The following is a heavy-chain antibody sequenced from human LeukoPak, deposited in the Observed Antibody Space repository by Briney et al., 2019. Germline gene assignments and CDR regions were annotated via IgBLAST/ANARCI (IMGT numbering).Heavy chain of an antibody. J-gene: IGHJ3*02. CDR2: IYYSGST. CDR3: ARDLPGYYDSSGYDAFDI. Sequence: PSETLPLTCTVSGGSISSYYWSWIRQPPGKGLEWIGYIYYSGSTNYNPSLKSRVTISVDTSKNQFSLKLSSVTAADTAVYYCARDLPGYYDSSGYDAFDIWGQGTMVAVSS. D-gene: IGHD3-22*01. CDR1: GGSISSYY. V-gene: IGHV4-59*01.